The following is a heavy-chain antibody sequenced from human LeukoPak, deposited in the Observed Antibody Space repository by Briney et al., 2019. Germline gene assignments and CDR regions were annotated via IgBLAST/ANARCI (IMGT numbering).Heavy chain of an antibody. V-gene: IGHV3-23*01. CDR1: GFIFSNYA. D-gene: IGHD3-9*01. J-gene: IGHJ4*02. CDR2: ISGRSDNT. Sequence: GASLRLSCAASGFIFSNYAMYWVRQAPGKGLEWVSAISGRSDNTYYADSVKGRFTLSRDSSKNTLYLQMNSLRADDTAVYYCAKWGDYDVLTGYYVSDFWGQGTLVTVST. CDR3: AKWGDYDVLTGYYVSDF.